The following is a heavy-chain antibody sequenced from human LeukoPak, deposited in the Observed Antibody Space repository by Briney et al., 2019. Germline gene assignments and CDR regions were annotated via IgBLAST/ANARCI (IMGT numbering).Heavy chain of an antibody. J-gene: IGHJ6*02. CDR1: GGSISSGGYS. V-gene: IGHV4-30-2*02. CDR2: IYHSGST. CDR3: ARSYYYGSGSLSHGMDV. Sequence: SETLSLTCAVSGGSISSGGYSWSWIRQPPGKGLEWIGYIYHSGSTYYNPSLKSRVTISVDRSKNQFSLKLSSVTAADTAVYYCARSYYYGSGSLSHGMDVWGQGTTVTVSS. D-gene: IGHD3-10*01.